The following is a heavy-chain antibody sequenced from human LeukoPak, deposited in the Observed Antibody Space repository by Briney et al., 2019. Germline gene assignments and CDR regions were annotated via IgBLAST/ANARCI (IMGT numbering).Heavy chain of an antibody. V-gene: IGHV1-24*01. J-gene: IGHJ4*02. D-gene: IGHD4-23*01. CDR3: ATLRAYGGNSFDY. CDR1: GYTLTELS. Sequence: ASVKVSCKVSGYTLTELSMHWVRQAPGKGLEWMGGFDPEDGETIYAQKFQGRVTMTEGTSTDTAYMELSSLRSEDTAVYYCATLRAYGGNSFDYWGQGTLVTVSS. CDR2: FDPEDGET.